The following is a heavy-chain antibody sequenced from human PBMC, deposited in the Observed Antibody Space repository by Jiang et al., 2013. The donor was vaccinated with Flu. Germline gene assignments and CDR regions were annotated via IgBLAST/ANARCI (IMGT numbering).Heavy chain of an antibody. J-gene: IGHJ6*02. Sequence: SLKISCKGSGYSFASYWIGWVRQMPGKGLEWMGIIYPGDSDTRYSPSFQGQVTISADKSISTAYLQWSSLKASDTAMYYCARLYSGDYYYYYGLDVWGQGTTVTVSS. CDR1: GYSFASYW. CDR3: ARLYSGDYYYYYGLDV. CDR2: IYPGDSDT. D-gene: IGHD1-26*01. V-gene: IGHV5-51*01.